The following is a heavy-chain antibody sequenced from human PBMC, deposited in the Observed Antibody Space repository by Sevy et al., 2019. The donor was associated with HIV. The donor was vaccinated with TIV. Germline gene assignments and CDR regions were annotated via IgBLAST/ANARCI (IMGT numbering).Heavy chain of an antibody. V-gene: IGHV3-7*01. CDR3: ARYYYDSSGYYLFDY. J-gene: IGHJ4*02. CDR2: IKQDGSER. D-gene: IGHD3-22*01. Sequence: GGSLRLSCAASGLTFSTYWMSWVRQAPGKGLEWVANIKQDGSERYYVDSVKGRFTISRNNAKNSLYLQMNSLRAENTAVYYCARYYYDSSGYYLFDYWGQGTLVTVSS. CDR1: GLTFSTYW.